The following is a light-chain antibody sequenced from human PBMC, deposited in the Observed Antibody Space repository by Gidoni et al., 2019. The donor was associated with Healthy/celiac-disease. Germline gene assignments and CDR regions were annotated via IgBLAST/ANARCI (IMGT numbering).Light chain of an antibody. Sequence: EIVLTPSPGTLSLSPGERATLSCRASQSVSSSYLAWYQQKPDQAPRLLIYGASSRATGIPDRCSGSGSGTDFTLTISRLEPEDVAVYYCQQYGSSPPYSFGQGTKLEIK. J-gene: IGKJ2*03. V-gene: IGKV3-20*01. CDR3: QQYGSSPPYS. CDR1: QSVSSSY. CDR2: GAS.